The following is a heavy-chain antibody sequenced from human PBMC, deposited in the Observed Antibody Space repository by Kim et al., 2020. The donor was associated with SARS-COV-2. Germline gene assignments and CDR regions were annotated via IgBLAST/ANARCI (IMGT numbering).Heavy chain of an antibody. D-gene: IGHD3-3*01. CDR3: ARDLGYYDFWSGYSQEDY. Sequence: ASVKVSCKASGYTFTSYGISWVRQAPGQGLEWMGWISAYNGNTNYAQKLQGRVTMTTDTSTSTAYMELRSLRSDDTAVYYCARDLGYYDFWSGYSQEDYWGQGTLVTVSS. CDR2: ISAYNGNT. V-gene: IGHV1-18*01. J-gene: IGHJ4*02. CDR1: GYTFTSYG.